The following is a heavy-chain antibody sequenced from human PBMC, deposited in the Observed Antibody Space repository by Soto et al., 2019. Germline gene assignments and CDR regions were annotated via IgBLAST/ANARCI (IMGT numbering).Heavy chain of an antibody. V-gene: IGHV3-48*01. CDR3: AREASGYSSSWYSSSLVPDPFFDY. CDR1: GFTFSSYS. Sequence: EVQLVESGGGLVQPGGSLRLSCAASGFTFSSYSMNWVRQAPGKGLEWVSYISSSSSTIYYADSVKGRFTISRDNGKNSLYVQMNSLRAEDTAVYYCAREASGYSSSWYSSSLVPDPFFDYCGQGTLVTVSS. CDR2: ISSSSSTI. D-gene: IGHD6-13*01. J-gene: IGHJ4*02.